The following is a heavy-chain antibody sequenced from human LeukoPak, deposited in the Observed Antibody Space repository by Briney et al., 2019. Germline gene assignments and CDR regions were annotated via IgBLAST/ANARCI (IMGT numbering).Heavy chain of an antibody. Sequence: SVKVSCKASGGTFSSYAISWVRQAPGQGLEWMGRIIPILGIANYAQKFQGRVTITADKSTSTAYMELSSLRSEDTAVYYCARFSNYGDLSLGYFDLWGRGTLVTVSS. J-gene: IGHJ2*01. CDR1: GGTFSSYA. D-gene: IGHD4-17*01. CDR3: ARFSNYGDLSLGYFDL. CDR2: IIPILGIA. V-gene: IGHV1-69*04.